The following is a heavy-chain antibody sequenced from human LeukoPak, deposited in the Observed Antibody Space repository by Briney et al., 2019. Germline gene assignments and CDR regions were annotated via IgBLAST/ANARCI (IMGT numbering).Heavy chain of an antibody. V-gene: IGHV3-30*03. D-gene: IGHD3-22*01. J-gene: IGHJ4*02. CDR1: GFTFSSYG. Sequence: QTGGSLRLSCAASGFTFSSYGMHWVRQAPGKGLEWVAVISYDGSSKYYADAVKGRFTISRDNSKNTLYLQMNSLRAEDTAVYYCARSSVRPTYYYDSSGYYLAFWGQGTLVTVSS. CDR2: ISYDGSSK. CDR3: ARSSVRPTYYYDSSGYYLAF.